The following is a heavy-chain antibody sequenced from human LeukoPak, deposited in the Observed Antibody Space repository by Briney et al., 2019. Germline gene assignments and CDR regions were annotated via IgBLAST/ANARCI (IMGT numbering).Heavy chain of an antibody. V-gene: IGHV3-11*01. CDR2: ISYSGDTI. D-gene: IGHD6-13*01. Sequence: GGSLRLSCAASEFTFSDYYMSWIRQAPGKGLEWVSYISYSGDTIYYADSVKGRFTVSRDNAKNSLYLQMNSLRAEDTAVYYCARAGYSSSWYVYYWGQGTLVTVSS. CDR1: EFTFSDYY. J-gene: IGHJ4*02. CDR3: ARAGYSSSWYVYY.